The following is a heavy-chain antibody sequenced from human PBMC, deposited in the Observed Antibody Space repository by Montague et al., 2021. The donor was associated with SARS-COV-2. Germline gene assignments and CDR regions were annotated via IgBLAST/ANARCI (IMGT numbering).Heavy chain of an antibody. V-gene: IGHV4-39*01. CDR1: GGSISSSSYY. J-gene: IGHJ5*02. CDR3: ARKEMKESSTWSTGGNWWDP. D-gene: IGHD6-13*01. CDR2: IYYSGST. Sequence: SETLSLTCTLSGGSISSSSYYWGWIRQPPGKGLEWIGGIYYSGSTYYNPSLKSRVTLSVDTSKNQFSLKLSSVTAADTAVYYCARKEMKESSTWSTGGNWWDPWGQGTRVTVSS.